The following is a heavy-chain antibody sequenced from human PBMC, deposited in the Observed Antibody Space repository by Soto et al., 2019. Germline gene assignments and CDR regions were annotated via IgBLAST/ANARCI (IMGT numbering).Heavy chain of an antibody. J-gene: IGHJ6*02. CDR2: IKSKTDGGTT. V-gene: IGHV3-15*01. D-gene: IGHD3-10*01. CDR3: TTPLAGYGSGSYYFQYYYYGMDV. CDR1: GITFSNAW. Sequence: PGGSLRLSCAASGITFSNAWMSWVRRAPGKGLEWVGRIKSKTDGGTTDYAAPVKGRFTISRDDSKNTLYLQMNSLKTEDTAVYYCTTPLAGYGSGSYYFQYYYYGMDVWGQGTTVTVSS.